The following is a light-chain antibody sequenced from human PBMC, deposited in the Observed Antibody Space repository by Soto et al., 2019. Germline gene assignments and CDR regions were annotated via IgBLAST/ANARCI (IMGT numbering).Light chain of an antibody. CDR1: RNVNNND. V-gene: IGKV3-20*01. CDR3: QQYGSSPVT. CDR2: GAS. J-gene: IGKJ5*01. Sequence: EIVLMQSPVTLSLSPGERATLSCRASRNVNNNDVAWYQQRRGQAPRLLIYGASSRATGIPDRFSASVSGTDFTLTISRLEPEDFAVYFCQQYGSSPVTFGQGTRLEIK.